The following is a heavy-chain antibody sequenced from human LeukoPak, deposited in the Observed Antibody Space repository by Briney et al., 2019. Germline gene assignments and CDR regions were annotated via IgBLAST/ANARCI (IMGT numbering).Heavy chain of an antibody. CDR1: GFSFSNFG. J-gene: IGHJ4*02. D-gene: IGHD3-3*01. V-gene: IGHV3-30*02. CDR3: ARDLGIFGDFDY. Sequence: GGSLRLSCTTSGFSFSNFGMPWVRQAPDKGLEWLAFIRYDGSNEYSTDSVKGRFTISRDNSRNTLFLQMDSLRSEDTAVYYCARDLGIFGDFDYWGQGTLVIVSS. CDR2: IRYDGSNE.